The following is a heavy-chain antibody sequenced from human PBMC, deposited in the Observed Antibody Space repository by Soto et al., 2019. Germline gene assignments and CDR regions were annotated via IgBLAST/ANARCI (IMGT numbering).Heavy chain of an antibody. CDR3: ARGFGNWFDP. CDR1: GGSISSGGYY. D-gene: IGHD3-10*01. Sequence: PSETLSLTCTVSGGSISSGGYYWSWIRQHPGKGLEWIGYIYYSGSTYYNPSLKSRVTISVDTSKNQFSLKLSSVPAADTAVYYCARGFGNWFDPWGQGTLVTVSS. V-gene: IGHV4-31*03. J-gene: IGHJ5*02. CDR2: IYYSGST.